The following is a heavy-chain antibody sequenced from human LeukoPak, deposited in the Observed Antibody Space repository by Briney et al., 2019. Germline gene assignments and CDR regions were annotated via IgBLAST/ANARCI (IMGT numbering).Heavy chain of an antibody. CDR2: LKQDGRER. CDR3: ARWGSIYYDILTGYYGKDYFDY. D-gene: IGHD3-9*01. V-gene: IGHV3-7*01. J-gene: IGHJ4*02. Sequence: QPGGSLRLSYAASGFTFSSYWMSWVRQAPGKGLEWVAILKQDGRERYYVDSVKGRFTISRDNAKNSLYLQMNSLRGEDTAVYYCARWGSIYYDILTGYYGKDYFDYWGQGTLVTVSS. CDR1: GFTFSSYW.